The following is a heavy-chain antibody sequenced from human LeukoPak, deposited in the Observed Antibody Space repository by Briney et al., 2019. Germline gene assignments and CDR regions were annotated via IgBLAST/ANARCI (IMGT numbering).Heavy chain of an antibody. J-gene: IGHJ5*02. V-gene: IGHV1-69*06. D-gene: IGHD3-10*01. CDR3: ARRTMVRGVRNWFDP. CDR2: IIPIFGTA. CDR1: GGTFSSYA. Sequence: SVTVSCTASGGTFSSYAISWVRQAPGQGLEWMGGIIPIFGTANYAQKFQGRVTITADKSTSTAYMELSSLRSEDTAVYYCARRTMVRGVRNWFDPWGQGTLVTVSS.